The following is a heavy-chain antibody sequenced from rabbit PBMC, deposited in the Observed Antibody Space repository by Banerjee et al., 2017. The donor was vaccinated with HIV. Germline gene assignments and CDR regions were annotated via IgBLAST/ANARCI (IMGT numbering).Heavy chain of an antibody. CDR2: IYTGDGNT. Sequence: QEQLEESGGDLVKPEGSLTLTCTASGWSFSSSYWICWVRQAPGKGLEWIACIYTGDGNTHYASWAKGRFTISKTSSTTVTLQMTSLTAADTATYFCARGDWLNLWGQGTLVTVS. D-gene: IGHD4-1*01. CDR1: GWSFSSSYW. J-gene: IGHJ4*01. V-gene: IGHV1S45*01. CDR3: ARGDWLNL.